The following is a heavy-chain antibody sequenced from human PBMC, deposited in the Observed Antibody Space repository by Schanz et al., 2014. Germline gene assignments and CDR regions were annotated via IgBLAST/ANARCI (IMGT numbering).Heavy chain of an antibody. CDR1: GFTFSSYC. V-gene: IGHV3-7*01. J-gene: IGHJ4*02. CDR2: IKKDGSEK. D-gene: IGHD1-26*01. CDR3: ARDHTTESYYSAGPPIDY. Sequence: VQLVESGGGVVQPGRSLRLSCAASGFTFSSYCMHWVRQAPGKGLEWVANIKKDGSEKYYVDSVKGRFTISRDNAKNSLFLQMNSLRAEDTAVYYCARDHTTESYYSAGPPIDYWGQGTLLTVSS.